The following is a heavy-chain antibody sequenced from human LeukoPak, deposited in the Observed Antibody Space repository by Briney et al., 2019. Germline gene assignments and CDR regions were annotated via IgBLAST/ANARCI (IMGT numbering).Heavy chain of an antibody. D-gene: IGHD7-27*01. V-gene: IGHV1-69*13. CDR2: ITPIFGTA. CDR1: GGTFSSYA. Sequence: SVTVSCKASGGTFSSYAISWMRQAPGQGLEWMGGITPIFGTANYAQKFQGRVTITADESTSTAYMELSSLRSEDTAVYYCARPSWVGSAFDIWGQGTMVTVSS. J-gene: IGHJ3*02. CDR3: ARPSWVGSAFDI.